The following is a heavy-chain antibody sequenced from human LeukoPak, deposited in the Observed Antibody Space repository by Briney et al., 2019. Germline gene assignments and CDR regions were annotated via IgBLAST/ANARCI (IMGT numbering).Heavy chain of an antibody. J-gene: IGHJ4*02. V-gene: IGHV3-11*06. CDR2: ISGSSSFT. D-gene: IGHD4-17*01. CDR3: ARVTLYGESALDY. CDR1: GFTFSNYA. Sequence: GGSLRLSCAASGFTFSNYAMSWVRQAPGKGLEWVSYISGSSSFTIYADSVKGRFTISRDNAKNSLYLQMNSLRAEDTAVYYCARVTLYGESALDYWGQGALVTVSS.